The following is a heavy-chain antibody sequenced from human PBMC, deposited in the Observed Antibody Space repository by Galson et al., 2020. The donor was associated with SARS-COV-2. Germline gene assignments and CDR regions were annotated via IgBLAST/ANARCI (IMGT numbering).Heavy chain of an antibody. CDR2: MNPNNGDT. D-gene: IGHD3-10*01. V-gene: IGHV1-8*01. J-gene: IGHJ6*02. Sequence: ASVKVSCKASGYSFTSYDINWVRQATGQGLEWMGWMNPNNGDTGYAEKFQDRVTMTRNTSITTAYMELSGLRSEDTALYYCARGRRYYGSGSYSLISYYGMDVWGQGTTVTVSS. CDR1: GYSFTSYD. CDR3: ARGRRYYGSGSYSLISYYGMDV.